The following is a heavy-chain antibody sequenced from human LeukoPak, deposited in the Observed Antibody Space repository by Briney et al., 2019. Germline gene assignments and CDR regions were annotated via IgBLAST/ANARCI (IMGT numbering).Heavy chain of an antibody. V-gene: IGHV3-7*03. D-gene: IGHD1-26*01. CDR3: AREFAAPVGAVPPFDY. J-gene: IGHJ4*02. Sequence: GGSLRLSCAASGFTFSDYYMSWIRQAPGKGLEWVANIKQDGSEKYYVDSVKGRFTISRDNAKNSLYLQMNSLRAEDTAVYYCAREFAAPVGAVPPFDYWGQGTLVTVSS. CDR2: IKQDGSEK. CDR1: GFTFSDYY.